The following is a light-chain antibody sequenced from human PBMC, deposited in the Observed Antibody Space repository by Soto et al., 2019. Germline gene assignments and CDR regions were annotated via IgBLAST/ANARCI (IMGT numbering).Light chain of an antibody. CDR2: AAS. CDR3: QQTNSPYT. J-gene: IGKJ2*01. V-gene: IGKV1-12*01. CDR1: LSVSTW. Sequence: IPMTQSPSSVSASVGDGVTITCRASLSVSTWLAWYRQKPGKAPELLIYAASSLQSGVPSRFSGSGSGTDFTLTISSLQPEDFATYFCQQTNSPYTFGQGTTVEI.